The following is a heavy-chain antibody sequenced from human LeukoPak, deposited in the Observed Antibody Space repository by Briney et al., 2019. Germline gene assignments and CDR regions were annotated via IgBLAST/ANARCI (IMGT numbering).Heavy chain of an antibody. CDR1: GASMSSSYYS. CDR3: ARGLPINMRVVVGYYGMDV. CDR2: IKNTGST. V-gene: IGHV4-39*02. J-gene: IGHJ6*02. Sequence: SETLSLTCTVSGASMSSSYYSWVWIRQPPGKGLEWIASIKNTGSTWYNPSLMSRVSISEDTSKNHFSLKLISVTAADTAVYYCARGLPINMRVVVGYYGMDVWGQGTTVTVSS. D-gene: IGHD3-22*01.